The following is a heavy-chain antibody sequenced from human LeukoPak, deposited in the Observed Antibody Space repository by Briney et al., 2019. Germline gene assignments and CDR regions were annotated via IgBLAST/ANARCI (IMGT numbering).Heavy chain of an antibody. J-gene: IGHJ5*02. CDR3: ARGGTIFGVVLLDP. Sequence: PSETLSLICAVYGGSFCGYYWSWIRQSPGKGLEWIGEINHSGSTNYNPSLKSRVTISVDTSKNQFSLKLSSVTAADTAVYYCARGGTIFGVVLLDPWGQGTLVTVSS. V-gene: IGHV4-34*01. D-gene: IGHD3-3*01. CDR1: GGSFCGYY. CDR2: INHSGST.